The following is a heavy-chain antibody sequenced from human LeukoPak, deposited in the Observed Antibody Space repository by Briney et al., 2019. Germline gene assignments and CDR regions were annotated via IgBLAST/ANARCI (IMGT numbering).Heavy chain of an antibody. D-gene: IGHD3-22*01. CDR1: GFTFNSYA. Sequence: GGSLRLSCAGFGFTFNSYAMTWVRQAPGKGLKWVSGISGSGGTAYYADSVKGRFTISRDNFNNTLYLQMNSMRVEDTALYFCAKGVVDYYDSSGYYPSDLWGQGTLVTVSS. J-gene: IGHJ5*02. V-gene: IGHV3-23*01. CDR2: ISGSGGTA. CDR3: AKGVVDYYDSSGYYPSDL.